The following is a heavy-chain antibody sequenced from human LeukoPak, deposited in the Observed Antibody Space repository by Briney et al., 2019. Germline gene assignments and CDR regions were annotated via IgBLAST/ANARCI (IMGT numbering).Heavy chain of an antibody. CDR2: IKTKSEGGTT. Sequence: GGSLRLSCTASGFTFSNAGMNWVRQAPGKGLEWVGRIKTKSEGGTTDCAAPAKGRFTISRDDSKNALFLQMDSLKSDDTAMYYCTTEFKELGSFFYFYYMDVWGTGTTVTISS. D-gene: IGHD3-10*01. CDR3: TTEFKELGSFFYFYYMDV. CDR1: GFTFSNAG. J-gene: IGHJ6*03. V-gene: IGHV3-15*01.